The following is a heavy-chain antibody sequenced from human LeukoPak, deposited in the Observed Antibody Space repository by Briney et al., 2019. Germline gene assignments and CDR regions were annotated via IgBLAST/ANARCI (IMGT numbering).Heavy chain of an antibody. CDR1: GGSISSSNW. J-gene: IGHJ3*02. CDR2: IYHSGST. Sequence: PSETLSPTCAVSGGSISSSNWWSWVRQPPGKGLEWIGEIYHSGSTNYNPSLKSRVTISVDKSKNQFSLKLSSVTAADTAVYYCARALGYDILTGYPIGAFDIWGQGTMVTVSS. CDR3: ARALGYDILTGYPIGAFDI. D-gene: IGHD3-9*01. V-gene: IGHV4-4*02.